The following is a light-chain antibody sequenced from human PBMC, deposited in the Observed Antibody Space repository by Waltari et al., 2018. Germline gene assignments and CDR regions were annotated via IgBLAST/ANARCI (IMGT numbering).Light chain of an antibody. CDR2: EGT. CDR1: SSDLGSYTL. CDR3: CSYAGTRV. Sequence: QSALTQPASVSGSPGQSITISCTATSSDLGSYTLVSWYQQHPGKAPKLILSEGTKRPSGVSNRFAGSKSGNTASLTISGLQAEDEADYYCCSYAGTRVFGGGTKLTVL. V-gene: IGLV2-23*01. J-gene: IGLJ3*02.